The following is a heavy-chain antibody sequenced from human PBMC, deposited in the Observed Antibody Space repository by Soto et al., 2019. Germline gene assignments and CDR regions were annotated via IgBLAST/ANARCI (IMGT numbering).Heavy chain of an antibody. CDR2: IYYSGST. J-gene: IGHJ4*02. Sequence: TSETLSLTCTVSGGSISSYYWSWIRQPPGKGLEWIGYIYYSGSTNYNPSLKSRVTISVDTSKNQFSLKLSSVTAADTAVYYCARLIYSYGYRPYYFDYWGQGTLVTVSS. V-gene: IGHV4-59*08. D-gene: IGHD5-18*01. CDR1: GGSISSYY. CDR3: ARLIYSYGYRPYYFDY.